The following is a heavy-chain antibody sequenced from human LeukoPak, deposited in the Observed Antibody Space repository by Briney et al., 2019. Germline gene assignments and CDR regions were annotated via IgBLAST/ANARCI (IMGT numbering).Heavy chain of an antibody. CDR2: SNSDGSDT. V-gene: IGHV3-74*01. D-gene: IGHD1-1*01. Sequence: PGGSLRLSCVGSGITFSGYWMYWVRQAPGKGLVWVSRSNSDGSDTSYADSVKGRFTISRDNAKNTLYLQMNSLRAEDTAVYYCARTTNYWGQGTLVTVSS. CDR3: ARTTNY. J-gene: IGHJ4*02. CDR1: GITFSGYW.